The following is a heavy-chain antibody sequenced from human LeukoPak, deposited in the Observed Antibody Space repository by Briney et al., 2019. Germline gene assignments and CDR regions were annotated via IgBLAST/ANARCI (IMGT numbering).Heavy chain of an antibody. J-gene: IGHJ4*02. CDR3: AKDYTSDWYRGVFDY. CDR1: GFTFSSYA. V-gene: IGHV3-23*01. D-gene: IGHD6-19*01. Sequence: PGGSLRLSCAASGFTFSSYAMTWVRQAPGKGLEWVSAISGSYSITYNADSVKGRFTISRDNSKNTLYLEMNSLRAEDTAVYYCAKDYTSDWYRGVFDYWGQGTLVTVSS. CDR2: ISGSYSIT.